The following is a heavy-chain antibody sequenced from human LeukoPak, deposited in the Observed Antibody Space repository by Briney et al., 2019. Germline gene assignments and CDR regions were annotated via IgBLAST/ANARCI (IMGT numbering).Heavy chain of an antibody. CDR2: IGRSGLFT. CDR3: AKDRDDSGDYVFDH. Sequence: GGSLRLSCAASGFTFSNYVMSWVRQAPGQGLEWVSVIGRSGLFTNYADSVKGRFTISRDDSKDTLSLQMSSLRVEDTAIYYCAKDRDDSGDYVFDHWGQGILVTVSS. D-gene: IGHD4-17*01. J-gene: IGHJ4*02. V-gene: IGHV3-23*01. CDR1: GFTFSNYV.